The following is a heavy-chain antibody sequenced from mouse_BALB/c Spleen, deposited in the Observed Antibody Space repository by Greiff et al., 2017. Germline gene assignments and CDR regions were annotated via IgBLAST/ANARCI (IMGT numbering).Heavy chain of an antibody. Sequence: VQLQQSGPELVKPGASVKISCKASGYTFTDYNMHWVKQSHGKSLDWIGYIYPYNGGTGYNQKFKSKATLTVDNSSSTAYMELRSLTSEDSAVYYCSRGAYYVGWYFDVWGAGTTVTVSS. CDR2: IYPYNGGT. CDR3: SRGAYYVGWYFDV. D-gene: IGHD1-1*01. V-gene: IGHV1S29*02. CDR1: GYTFTDYN. J-gene: IGHJ1*01.